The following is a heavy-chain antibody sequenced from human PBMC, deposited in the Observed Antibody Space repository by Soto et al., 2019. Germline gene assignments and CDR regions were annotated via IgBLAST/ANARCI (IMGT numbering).Heavy chain of an antibody. CDR3: ASGRGYDILTGYYPYFDY. CDR2: ISYDGSNK. V-gene: IGHV3-30-3*01. CDR1: GFTFSSYA. J-gene: IGHJ4*02. D-gene: IGHD3-9*01. Sequence: GGSLRLSCAASGFTFSSYAMHWVRQAPGKGLEWVAVISYDGSNKYYADSVKGRFTISRDNAKKSLYLQMNSLRAEDTALYYCASGRGYDILTGYYPYFDYWGQGTPVTVSS.